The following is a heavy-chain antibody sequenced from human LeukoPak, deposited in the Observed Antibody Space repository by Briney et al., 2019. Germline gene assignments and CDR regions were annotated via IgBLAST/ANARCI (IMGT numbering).Heavy chain of an antibody. D-gene: IGHD6-13*01. CDR3: AREIAAAGLFFDY. Sequence: GGSLRLSCAASGFTFSSDWMSWVRQAPGKGLEWVSNLKYDGSEKDYADSVKGRFTISRDNAKNTLYLQMNSLRAADTAVYYCAREIAAAGLFFDYWGQGTLVIVSS. V-gene: IGHV3-7*01. J-gene: IGHJ4*02. CDR1: GFTFSSDW. CDR2: LKYDGSEK.